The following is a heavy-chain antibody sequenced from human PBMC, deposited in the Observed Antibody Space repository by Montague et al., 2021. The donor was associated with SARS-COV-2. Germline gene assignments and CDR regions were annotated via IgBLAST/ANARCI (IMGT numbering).Heavy chain of an antibody. V-gene: IGHV3-74*01. J-gene: IGHJ3*01. CDR3: ARDMTYDFRRDYYAGDAFDV. CDR2: INSDATSA. Sequence: SLRLSCAASGFSISTYWMHWVRQAPGKGLVWVSRINSDATSASYADSVQGRFTVSRDNAKNTLYLQMNSPRGEDTAVYYCARDMTYDFRRDYYAGDAFDVWGQGTMVSVSS. CDR1: GFSISTYW. D-gene: IGHD3-3*01.